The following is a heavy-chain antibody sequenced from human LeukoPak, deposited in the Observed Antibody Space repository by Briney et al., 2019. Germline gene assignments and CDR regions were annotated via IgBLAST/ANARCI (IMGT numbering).Heavy chain of an antibody. J-gene: IGHJ4*02. CDR1: GGSISSYY. V-gene: IGHV4-4*07. CDR3: ARGGDCPDY. D-gene: IGHD2-21*02. CDR2: LDTSGNT. Sequence: SETLSLTCTVSGGSISSYYWSWIRQPAGKGLEWIGRLDTSGNTHYNPSLKSRVTMSVDTSRNQFSLRLTSVTAADTAVYYCARGGDCPDYWAQGTLVTVSS.